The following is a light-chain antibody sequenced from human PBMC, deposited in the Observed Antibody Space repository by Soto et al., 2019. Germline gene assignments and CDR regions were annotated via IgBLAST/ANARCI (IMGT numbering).Light chain of an antibody. CDR2: EVT. CDR3: SSYTSRITVV. J-gene: IGLJ1*01. CDR1: SSDVGGHNY. V-gene: IGLV2-14*01. Sequence: QSALTQPASVSGSPGQSITISCTGTSSDVGGHNYVSWYQQHPGKAPKLMIYEVTNRPSGVSNRFSGSKSGNTASLTISGLQAEDEADYYCSSYTSRITVVFGTGTKLTVL.